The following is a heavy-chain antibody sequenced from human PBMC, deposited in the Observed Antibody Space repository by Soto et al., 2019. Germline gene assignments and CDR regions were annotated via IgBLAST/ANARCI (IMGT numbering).Heavy chain of an antibody. J-gene: IGHJ6*02. V-gene: IGHV4-30-2*01. CDR1: GGSISSGGYS. CDR2: IYHSGST. D-gene: IGHD5-12*01. Sequence: TLSLTCAVSGGSISSGGYSWVCIRQPPGKGLEWIGYIYHSGSTYYNPSLKSRVTISVDRSKNQFSLKLSSVTAADTAVYYCARASFGGYPTDYYYYGMDVWGQGTTVTVSS. CDR3: ARASFGGYPTDYYYYGMDV.